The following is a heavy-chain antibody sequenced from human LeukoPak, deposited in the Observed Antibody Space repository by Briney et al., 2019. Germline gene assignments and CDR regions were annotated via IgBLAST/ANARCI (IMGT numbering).Heavy chain of an antibody. Sequence: GRSLRLSCAASGFTFSSYGMHWVRQAPGKGLEWVAVIWYDGSNKYYADSVKGRFTISRDNSKNTLYLQMNSLRAEDTAVYYCAAGYDSSENWFDPWGQGTLVTVSS. D-gene: IGHD3-22*01. V-gene: IGHV3-33*01. J-gene: IGHJ5*02. CDR3: AAGYDSSENWFDP. CDR1: GFTFSSYG. CDR2: IWYDGSNK.